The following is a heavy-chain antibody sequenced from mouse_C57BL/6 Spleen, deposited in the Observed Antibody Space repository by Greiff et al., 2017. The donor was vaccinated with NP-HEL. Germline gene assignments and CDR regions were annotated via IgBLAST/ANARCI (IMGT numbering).Heavy chain of an antibody. V-gene: IGHV1-55*01. CDR3: ARRGNYVSMDY. Sequence: VQLQESGAELVKPGASVKMSCKASGYTFTSYWITWVKQRPGQGLEWIGDIYPGSGSTNYNEKFKSKATLTVDTSSSTAYMQLSSLTSEDSAVYYCARRGNYVSMDYWGQGTSVTVSS. J-gene: IGHJ4*01. D-gene: IGHD2-1*01. CDR1: GYTFTSYW. CDR2: IYPGSGST.